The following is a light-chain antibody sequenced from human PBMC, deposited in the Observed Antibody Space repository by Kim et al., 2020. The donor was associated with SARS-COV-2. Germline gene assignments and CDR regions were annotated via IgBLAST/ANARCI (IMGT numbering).Light chain of an antibody. CDR2: YDS. CDR3: QVWVSRGV. V-gene: IGLV3-21*04. J-gene: IGLJ2*01. Sequence: SYELTQPPSVSVAPGKTARITCGGNNIGSKSVHWYQQKPGQAPVLVIYYDSDRPSGIPERFSGSNSGNTATLTSSRVEAGDEADYYRQVWVSRGVFGGGT. CDR1: NIGSKS.